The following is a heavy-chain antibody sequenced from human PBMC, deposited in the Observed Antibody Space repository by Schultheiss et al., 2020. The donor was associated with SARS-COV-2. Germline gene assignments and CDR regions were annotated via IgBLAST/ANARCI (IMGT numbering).Heavy chain of an antibody. Sequence: SETLSLTCAVYGGSFSGYYWSWIRQPPGKGLEWIGEINHSGSTNYNPSLKSRVTISVDTSKNQFSLKLSSVTAADTAVYYCAKDMGIAVAGDAFDIWGQGTMVTVSS. D-gene: IGHD6-19*01. CDR1: GGSFSGYY. V-gene: IGHV4-34*01. CDR2: INHSGST. CDR3: AKDMGIAVAGDAFDI. J-gene: IGHJ3*02.